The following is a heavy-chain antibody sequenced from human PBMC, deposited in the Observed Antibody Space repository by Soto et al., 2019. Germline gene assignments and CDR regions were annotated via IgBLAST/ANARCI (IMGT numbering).Heavy chain of an antibody. CDR2: INPSGGST. V-gene: IGHV1-46*03. D-gene: IGHD2-2*01. CDR1: GYTFTTYY. J-gene: IGHJ4*02. CDR3: ARDLVVVTAATEDFDY. Sequence: ASVKVSCKASGYTFTTYYMHWVRQAPGQGLEWMGIINPSGGSTSYAQKFQGRVTMTRDTSTSTVYRELSSLRSEDTAVYYCARDLVVVTAATEDFDYWGQGTLVTVSS.